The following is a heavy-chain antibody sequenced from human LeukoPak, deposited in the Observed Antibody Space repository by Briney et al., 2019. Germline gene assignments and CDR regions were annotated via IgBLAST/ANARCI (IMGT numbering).Heavy chain of an antibody. J-gene: IGHJ4*02. V-gene: IGHV3-11*01. CDR1: GFTFSDYY. CDR2: ITNSGSTI. Sequence: GGSLRRSCAASGFTFSDYYMSWIRQAPGKGLQWVSYITNSGSTIYYADSVKGRFTISRDNAKKSLYLQMNNLRAEDTAVYYCARGSRYYYGSGSYPFDYWGQGTLVTVSS. D-gene: IGHD3-10*01. CDR3: ARGSRYYYGSGSYPFDY.